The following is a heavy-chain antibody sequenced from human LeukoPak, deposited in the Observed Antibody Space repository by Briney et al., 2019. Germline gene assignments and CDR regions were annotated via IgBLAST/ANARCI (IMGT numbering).Heavy chain of an antibody. V-gene: IGHV1-69*05. Sequence: SVKVSCKASGGTFSSYAISWVRQAPGQGLEWMGGIIPIFGTANYAQKFQGRVTITTDESTSTAYMELSSLRSEDTAVYYCARGHGLTTIFGVVTDAFDIWGQGTMVTVSS. J-gene: IGHJ3*02. CDR2: IIPIFGTA. CDR3: ARGHGLTTIFGVVTDAFDI. D-gene: IGHD3-3*01. CDR1: GGTFSSYA.